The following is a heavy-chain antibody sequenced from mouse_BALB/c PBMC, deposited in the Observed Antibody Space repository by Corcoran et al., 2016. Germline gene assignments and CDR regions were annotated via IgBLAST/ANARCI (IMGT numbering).Heavy chain of an antibody. CDR2: IDPENGNT. D-gene: IGHD2-14*01. CDR1: GFNIKDYY. Sequence: EVQLQQSGAELVRPGALVKLSCKASGFNIKDYYMHWVKQRPEQGLEWIGWIDPENGNTIYDPKFQGKASITADTSSNTAYLQLSSLTSEDTAVYYCARSTYYYRYGGWQLDYWGQGTTLTVSS. J-gene: IGHJ2*01. CDR3: ARSTYYYRYGGWQLDY. V-gene: IGHV14-1*02.